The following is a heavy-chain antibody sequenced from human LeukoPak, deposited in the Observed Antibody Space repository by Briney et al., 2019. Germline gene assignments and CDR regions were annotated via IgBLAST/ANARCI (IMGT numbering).Heavy chain of an antibody. CDR3: ARGRYSYGPSRAPYYFDY. V-gene: IGHV4-34*01. CDR2: INHSGST. J-gene: IGHJ4*02. Sequence: SETLFLTCAVYGGSFSGYYWSWIRQPPGKGLEWIGEINHSGSTNYNPSLKSRVTISVDTSKNQFSLKLSSVTAADTAVYYCARGRYSYGPSRAPYYFDYWGQGTLVTVSS. CDR1: GGSFSGYY. D-gene: IGHD5-18*01.